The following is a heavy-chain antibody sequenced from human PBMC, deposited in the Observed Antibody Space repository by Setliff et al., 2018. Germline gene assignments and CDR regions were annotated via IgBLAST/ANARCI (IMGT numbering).Heavy chain of an antibody. Sequence: KTSETLSLTCIVSGDSISGYLWSWIRQAPGRGLEWIGYIQKRGSTTTKYNPSLGSRISMSIDTSKNQFSLQLSSVSDGDTAVYYCARDQFSSGWYGPPESYFDCWGQGIQVTVSS. CDR2: IQKRGSTTT. D-gene: IGHD6-19*01. CDR1: GDSISGYL. V-gene: IGHV4-59*01. J-gene: IGHJ4*02. CDR3: ARDQFSSGWYGPPESYFDC.